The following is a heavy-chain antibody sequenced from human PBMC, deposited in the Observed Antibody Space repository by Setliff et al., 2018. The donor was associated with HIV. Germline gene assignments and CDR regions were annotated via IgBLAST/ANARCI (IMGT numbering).Heavy chain of an antibody. CDR2: VDPSGGST. CDR3: ARDAARRAAADTPVWFDP. D-gene: IGHD6-13*01. CDR1: GYIFTSYY. Sequence: ASVKVSCKASGYIFTSYYMHWLRQVPGQGLEWMGIVDPSGGSTHYAQKVQGRVTMTRDTFTSTAYMELRSLRSDDTAVYYCARDAARRAAADTPVWFDPWGQGTLVTVSS. J-gene: IGHJ5*02. V-gene: IGHV1-46*01.